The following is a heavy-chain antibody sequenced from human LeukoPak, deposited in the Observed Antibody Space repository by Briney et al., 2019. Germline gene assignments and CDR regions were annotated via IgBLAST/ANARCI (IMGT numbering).Heavy chain of an antibody. CDR2: IYYSGST. Sequence: SETLSLTCTVSGGSISSSSYYWGWIRQPPGKGLEWIGSIYYSGSTYYNPSLKSRVTISVDTSKNQFSLKLSSVTAADTAVYYCARRPGRYYDILTGYSSGFDPWGQGTLVTVSS. CDR3: ARRPGRYYDILTGYSSGFDP. V-gene: IGHV4-39*07. D-gene: IGHD3-9*01. J-gene: IGHJ5*02. CDR1: GGSISSSSYY.